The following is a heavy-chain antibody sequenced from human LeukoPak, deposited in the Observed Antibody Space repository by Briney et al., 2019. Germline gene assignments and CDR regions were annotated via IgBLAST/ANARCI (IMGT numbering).Heavy chain of an antibody. CDR2: IYSGGST. J-gene: IGHJ4*02. D-gene: IGHD3-10*01. V-gene: IGHV3-53*01. CDR1: GFTFSSYA. CDR3: ARFRESGDFDY. Sequence: PGGSLRLSCAASGFTFSSYAMSWVRQAPGKGLEWVSVIYSGGSTYYADSVKGRFTISRDNSKNTLYLQMNSLRAEDTAVYYCARFRESGDFDYWGQGTLVTVSS.